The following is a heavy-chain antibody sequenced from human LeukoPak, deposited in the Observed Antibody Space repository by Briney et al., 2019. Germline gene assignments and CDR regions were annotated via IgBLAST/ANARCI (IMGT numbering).Heavy chain of an antibody. V-gene: IGHV3-7*03. CDR3: AKVKIRKVLGGYFDY. CDR2: IKQDESEK. CDR1: GFTFSSYW. Sequence: SGGSLRLSCVASGFTFSSYWMRWVRQAPGKGLEWVANIKQDESEKNYMDSVKGRFTVSRDNAGNSLFLQMNSLRAEDMALYYCAKVKIRKVLGGYFDYWGQGTLVTVSS. D-gene: IGHD5-18*01. J-gene: IGHJ4*02.